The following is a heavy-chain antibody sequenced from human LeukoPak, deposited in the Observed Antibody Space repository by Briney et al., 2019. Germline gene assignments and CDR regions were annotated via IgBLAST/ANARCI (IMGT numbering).Heavy chain of an antibody. CDR2: INPNSGST. V-gene: IGHV1-2*02. CDR3: ARGNDLGNFYKY. Sequence: GASVKVSCKSSGYTFTGYYMHWVRQAPGQGREWMGWINPNSGSTIYAQKFQGRVTMARDSSISTAYMELSGLTSDDTAVYYCARGNDLGNFYKYWGQGTLVTVSS. D-gene: IGHD3-10*01. CDR1: GYTFTGYY. J-gene: IGHJ4*02.